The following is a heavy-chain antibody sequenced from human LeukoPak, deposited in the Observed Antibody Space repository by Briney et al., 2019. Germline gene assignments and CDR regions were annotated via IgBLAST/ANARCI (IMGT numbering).Heavy chain of an antibody. CDR2: IYHSGST. J-gene: IGHJ5*02. V-gene: IGHV4-38-2*02. CDR1: GYSLSSGYY. D-gene: IGHD6-13*01. CDR3: ARDPSSST. Sequence: SETLSLTCTGSGYSLSSGYYWGWIRQPPGKGLECIPSIYHSGSTYYNPSLKSGVTISVDTSKNQFSLKLSSVTAADTAVYYCARDPSSSTWGQGTLVTVSS.